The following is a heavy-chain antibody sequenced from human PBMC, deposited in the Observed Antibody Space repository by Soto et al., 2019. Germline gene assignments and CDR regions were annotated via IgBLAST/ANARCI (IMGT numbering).Heavy chain of an antibody. D-gene: IGHD6-19*01. CDR1: GFTFSSYG. CDR2: ISYDGSNK. CDR3: AKDLSGWYYFDY. Sequence: QVQLVESGGGVVQPGRSLRLSCAASGFTFSSYGMHWVRQAPGKGLEWVAVISYDGSNKYYADSVKGRFTISRDNSKNTLYLLMNSLRAEDTAVYYCAKDLSGWYYFDYWGQGTLVTVSS. V-gene: IGHV3-30*18. J-gene: IGHJ4*02.